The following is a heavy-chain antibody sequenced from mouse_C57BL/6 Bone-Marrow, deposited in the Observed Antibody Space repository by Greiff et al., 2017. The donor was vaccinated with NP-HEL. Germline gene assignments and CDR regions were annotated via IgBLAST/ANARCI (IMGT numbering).Heavy chain of an antibody. CDR2: INPNNGGT. CDR3: ARKLPWYFDV. CDR1: GYTFTDYY. Sequence: VQLQQSGPELVKPGASVKISCKASGYTFTDYYMNWVKQSHGKSLEWIGDINPNNGGTSYNQKFKGKATLTVDKSSSTAYMELRSLTSEDSAVYYCARKLPWYFDVWGTGTTVTVSS. V-gene: IGHV1-26*01. D-gene: IGHD2-12*01. J-gene: IGHJ1*03.